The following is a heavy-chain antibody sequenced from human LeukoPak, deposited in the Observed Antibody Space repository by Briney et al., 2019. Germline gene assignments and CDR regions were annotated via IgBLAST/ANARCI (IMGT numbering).Heavy chain of an antibody. CDR1: GGSISSYY. V-gene: IGHV4-4*07. D-gene: IGHD6-19*01. CDR2: IHTSGST. Sequence: SETLSLTCTVSGGSISSYYWSWIRQPAGKGLEWIGQIHTSGSTNYNPPLKSRVSMSIDTTEDQVSLTIRSVTAADTAFYYCARRDISSGWSFDYWGQGTLVTVSS. J-gene: IGHJ4*02. CDR3: ARRDISSGWSFDY.